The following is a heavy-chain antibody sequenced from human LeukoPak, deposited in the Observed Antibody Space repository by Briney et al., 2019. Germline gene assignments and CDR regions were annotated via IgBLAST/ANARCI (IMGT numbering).Heavy chain of an antibody. CDR2: IWYDGSNK. CDR1: GFTFSSYG. Sequence: GGSLRLSCAASGFTFSSYGMHWVRQAPGKGLEWVAVIWYDGSNKYYADSVKGRFTISRDNSKNTLYLQMNSLRAEDTAVYYCARDLYGDYPWFDPWGQGTLVTVSS. CDR3: ARDLYGDYPWFDP. V-gene: IGHV3-33*01. D-gene: IGHD4-17*01. J-gene: IGHJ5*02.